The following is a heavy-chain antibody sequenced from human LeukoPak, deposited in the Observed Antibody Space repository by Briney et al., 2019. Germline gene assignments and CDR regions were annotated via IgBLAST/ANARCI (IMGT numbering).Heavy chain of an antibody. CDR2: MNPNSSNT. Sequence: ASVKVSCKASGYTFTSYDINWVRQATGQGLEWMGWMNPNSSNTGYAQKFQGRVTITRNTSISTAYMELSSLRSEDTAVYYCARCNYDSSGYYYEAYYYYYYYMDVWGKGTTVTVSS. CDR3: ARCNYDSSGYYYEAYYYYYYYMDV. D-gene: IGHD3-22*01. J-gene: IGHJ6*03. V-gene: IGHV1-8*03. CDR1: GYTFTSYD.